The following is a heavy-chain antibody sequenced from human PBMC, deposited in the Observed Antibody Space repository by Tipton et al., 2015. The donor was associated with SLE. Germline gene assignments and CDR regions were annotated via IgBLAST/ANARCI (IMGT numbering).Heavy chain of an antibody. CDR2: IYHSGSI. CDR1: GYSISSGYH. D-gene: IGHD2-2*01. V-gene: IGHV4-38-2*02. Sequence: LRLSCTVSGYSISSGYHWGWIRQPPGKGLEWIGTIYHSGSIYYNPPLKSRVTISVDTSKNQFSLKLNSVTAADTAVYYCAVGYCSSVSCQREYFQHWGQGTLVTVSS. CDR3: AVGYCSSVSCQREYFQH. J-gene: IGHJ1*01.